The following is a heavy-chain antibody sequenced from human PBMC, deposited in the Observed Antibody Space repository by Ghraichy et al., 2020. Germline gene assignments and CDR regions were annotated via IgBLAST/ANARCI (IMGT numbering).Heavy chain of an antibody. CDR2: IYYSGST. Sequence: SETLSLTCTVSGGSISSYYWSWIRQPPGKGLEWIGYIYYSGSTNYNPSLKSRVTISVDTSKNQFSLKLSSVTAADTAVYYCARYLVDTAMEHFDYWGQGTLVTISS. D-gene: IGHD5-18*01. CDR1: GGSISSYY. J-gene: IGHJ4*02. CDR3: ARYLVDTAMEHFDY. V-gene: IGHV4-59*01.